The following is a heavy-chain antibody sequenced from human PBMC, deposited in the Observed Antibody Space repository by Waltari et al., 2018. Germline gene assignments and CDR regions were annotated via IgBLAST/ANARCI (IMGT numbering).Heavy chain of an antibody. CDR2: IYYTGTT. CDR1: GGSISSSSYY. CDR3: ASELPRIVVVPGDAYI. D-gene: IGHD2-2*01. Sequence: QLQLQESGPGLVRPSETLSLTCTVSGGSISSSSYYWGWIRQSPGKALEGIGGIYYTGTTFSNPSLERRVTMSVDTSKNQFSLKLSSVTATDTAMYYCASELPRIVVVPGDAYIWGQGTLVTVSS. J-gene: IGHJ4*02. V-gene: IGHV4-39*01.